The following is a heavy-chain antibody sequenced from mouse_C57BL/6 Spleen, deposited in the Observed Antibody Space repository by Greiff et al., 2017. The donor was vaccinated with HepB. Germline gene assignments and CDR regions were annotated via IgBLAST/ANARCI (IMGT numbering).Heavy chain of an antibody. CDR2: IDPETGGT. J-gene: IGHJ1*03. D-gene: IGHD2-4*01. CDR1: GYTFTDYE. Sequence: QVQLQQSGAELVRPGASVTLSCKASGYTFTDYEMHWVKQTPVHGLEWIGAIDPETGGTAYNQKFKGKAILTADKTSSTAYMELRSLTSEDSAVYYCTRDDYDRWYFDVWGTGTTVTVSS. V-gene: IGHV1-15*01. CDR3: TRDDYDRWYFDV.